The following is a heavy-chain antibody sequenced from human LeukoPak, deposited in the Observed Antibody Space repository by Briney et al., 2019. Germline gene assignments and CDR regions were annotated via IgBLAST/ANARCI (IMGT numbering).Heavy chain of an antibody. Sequence: PGGSLRLSCAASGFTFSSYWMSWVRQAPGKGLEWVANIKQDGSEKYYVDPVKGRFTISRDNAKNSLYLQMNSLRAEDTAVYYCARDALYDFRSGYLQPYYYYYGMDVWGQGTTVTVSS. CDR1: GFTFSSYW. J-gene: IGHJ6*02. CDR2: IKQDGSEK. V-gene: IGHV3-7*01. D-gene: IGHD3-3*01. CDR3: ARDALYDFRSGYLQPYYYYYGMDV.